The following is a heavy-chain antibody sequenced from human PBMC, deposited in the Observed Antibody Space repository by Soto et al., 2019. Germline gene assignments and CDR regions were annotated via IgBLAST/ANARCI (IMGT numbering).Heavy chain of an antibody. J-gene: IGHJ6*02. Sequence: ASLKVSCKASGYTFTGYFMHCVRQAPGQGLEWMGWINTNSGGTNYAQKFQGWVTMTRDTSISTAYMEVSRLRSDDTAVYYCATLGLNYYYGLDVWGQGTTVTVSS. CDR2: INTNSGGT. CDR1: GYTFTGYF. V-gene: IGHV1-2*04. D-gene: IGHD3-16*01. CDR3: ATLGLNYYYGLDV.